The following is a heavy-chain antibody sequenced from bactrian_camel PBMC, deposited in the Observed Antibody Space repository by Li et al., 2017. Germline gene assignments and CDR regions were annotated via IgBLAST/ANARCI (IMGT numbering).Heavy chain of an antibody. CDR1: VHTYSGYC. Sequence: VQLVESGGGSVQAGGSLRLSCAASVHTYSGYCLVWFRQASGKEREWVASIDSDGTTGYEDDVKGRFTISQDNAKNTLYLQMDNLAPEDTAVYYCAAVATVAKVRLGGCSFGSWGQGTQVTVS. CDR2: IDSDGTT. D-gene: IGHD6*01. V-gene: IGHV3S55*01. J-gene: IGHJ6*01. CDR3: AAVATVAKVRLGGCSFGS.